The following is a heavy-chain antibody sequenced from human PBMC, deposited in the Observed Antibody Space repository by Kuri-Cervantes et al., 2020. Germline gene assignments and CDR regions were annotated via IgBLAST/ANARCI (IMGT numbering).Heavy chain of an antibody. Sequence: GGSLRLSCAASGFTFSSYGMHWVRQAPGKGLEWVAVISYDGSNKYYADSVKGRFTISRDNSKNTLYLQMNSLRAEDTAAYYCARVRSGGRLYSGYDWAVFDYWGQGTLVTVSS. CDR2: ISYDGSNK. CDR1: GFTFSSYG. CDR3: ARVRSGGRLYSGYDWAVFDY. J-gene: IGHJ4*02. D-gene: IGHD5-12*01. V-gene: IGHV3-30*03.